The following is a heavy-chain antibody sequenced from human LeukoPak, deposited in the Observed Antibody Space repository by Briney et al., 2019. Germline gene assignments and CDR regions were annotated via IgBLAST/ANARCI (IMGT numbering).Heavy chain of an antibody. V-gene: IGHV3-23*01. J-gene: IGHJ4*02. Sequence: GGSLRLSCAASGFTFINYAMSWVRQAPGMGLEWVSGISGGSVGTYYADSVKGRFTISRDNSMNTLYLQMNSLRAEDTAIYYCAKGSSGYIYGDYWGQGTLVTVSS. CDR3: AKGSSGYIYGDY. CDR2: ISGGSVGT. CDR1: GFTFINYA. D-gene: IGHD5-18*01.